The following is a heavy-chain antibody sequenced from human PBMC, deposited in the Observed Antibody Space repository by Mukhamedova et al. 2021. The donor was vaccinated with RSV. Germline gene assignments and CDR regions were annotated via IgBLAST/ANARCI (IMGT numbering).Heavy chain of an antibody. Sequence: KGRFTISRDNSKNTLYLQMNSLRAEDTAVYYCAKSGRVESGSKGWFDPWGQGTLVIVSS. J-gene: IGHJ5*02. CDR3: AKSGRVESGSKGWFDP. V-gene: IGHV3-23*01. D-gene: IGHD3-3*01.